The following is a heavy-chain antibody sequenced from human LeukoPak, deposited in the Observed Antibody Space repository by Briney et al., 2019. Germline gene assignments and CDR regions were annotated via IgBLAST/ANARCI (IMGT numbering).Heavy chain of an antibody. CDR1: GFTFSSYA. CDR2: ISGSGGST. D-gene: IGHD3-3*01. V-gene: IGHV3-23*01. Sequence: PGGSLRLSCAASGFTFSSYAMSWVRQAPGKGLEWVSAISGSGGSTYYADSVKGRFTISRDNSKNTLYLQMNSLRAEDTAVYYCAKDPTGISFGLFDFWSGYYFDYWGQGTLVTVSS. CDR3: AKDPTGISFGLFDFWSGYYFDY. J-gene: IGHJ4*02.